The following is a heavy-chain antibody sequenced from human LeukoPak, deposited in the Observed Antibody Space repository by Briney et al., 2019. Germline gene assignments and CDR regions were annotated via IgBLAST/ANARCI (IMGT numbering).Heavy chain of an antibody. D-gene: IGHD5-12*01. CDR3: AREGSSGYDFDF. V-gene: IGHV4-31*03. CDR1: GASISSSGYY. CDR2: ISRSGDT. J-gene: IGHJ4*02. Sequence: PSQTLSLTCTVSGASISSSGYYWSWIRQHPGKGLEWIAYISRSGDTYYNPSLKSRLIISIDTSTHQFFLRLTSVTAADTAVYYCAREGSSGYDFDFWGQGTLVTVSS.